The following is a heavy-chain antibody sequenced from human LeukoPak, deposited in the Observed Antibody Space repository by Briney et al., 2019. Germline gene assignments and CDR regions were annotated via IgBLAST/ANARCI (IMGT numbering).Heavy chain of an antibody. CDR1: GFTFDDYG. J-gene: IGHJ4*02. CDR2: INWNGGST. CDR3: ARGHHYYDSSAYYY. D-gene: IGHD3-22*01. V-gene: IGHV3-20*04. Sequence: PGGSLRLSCAASGFTFDDYGMSWVRQAPGKGLEWVSGINWNGGSTGYADSVKGRFTISRDNAKNSLYLQMNSLRAEDTALYYCARGHHYYDSSAYYYWGQGTLVTVSS.